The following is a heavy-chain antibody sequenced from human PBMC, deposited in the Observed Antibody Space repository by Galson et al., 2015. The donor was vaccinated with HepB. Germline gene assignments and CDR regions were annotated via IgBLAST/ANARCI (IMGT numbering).Heavy chain of an antibody. J-gene: IGHJ6*01. D-gene: IGHD1-26*01. Sequence: SVKVSCKASGYSFTNYGLSWVRQAPGQGLEWMGWLSGYDGSTNYAQKFQGRVTMTTDTSTGTAYLELRSLRSDDTAVYYCARDSRLGPDLNAYYSYGMDVCRQGTTVIVSS. CDR3: ARDSRLGPDLNAYYSYGMDV. CDR1: GYSFTNYG. V-gene: IGHV1-18*01. CDR2: LSGYDGST.